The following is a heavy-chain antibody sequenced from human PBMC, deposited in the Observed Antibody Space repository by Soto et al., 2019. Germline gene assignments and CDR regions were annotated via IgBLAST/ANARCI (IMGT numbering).Heavy chain of an antibody. J-gene: IGHJ4*02. D-gene: IGHD4-4*01. CDR3: ARVFSGSNYGYFDY. CDR2: IIPIFGTA. Sequence: QVQLVQSGAEVKKPVSSVKVSCKASGGTFSSYAISWVRQAPGQGLEWMGGIIPIFGTANYAQKFQGRVTITADESTSTAYMELSSLRSEDTAVYYCARVFSGSNYGYFDYWGQGTLVTVSS. V-gene: IGHV1-69*01. CDR1: GGTFSSYA.